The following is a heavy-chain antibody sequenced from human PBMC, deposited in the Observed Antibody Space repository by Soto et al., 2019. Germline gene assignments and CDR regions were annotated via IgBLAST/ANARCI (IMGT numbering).Heavy chain of an antibody. Sequence: LSLTCTVSGGSMSGYYWSWIRQPPGKGLEWIGNIYYSGNTYYNPSLKSRLIISIDTSKNQFSLKVGSVTAADTAVYYCASSSLYGMDVWGQGTTVTVSS. V-gene: IGHV4-30-4*08. CDR1: GGSMSGYY. CDR3: ASSSLYGMDV. CDR2: IYYSGNT. J-gene: IGHJ6*02.